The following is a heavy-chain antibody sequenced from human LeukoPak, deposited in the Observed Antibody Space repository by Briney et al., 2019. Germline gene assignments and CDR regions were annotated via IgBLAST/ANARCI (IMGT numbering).Heavy chain of an antibody. V-gene: IGHV3-30*19. Sequence: GGSLRLSCAASGFTFSNYGMHRVRQAPGKGLEWVAVISYDGSNKYYADSVKGRFTISRDNSKNTLYLQMNSLRAEDTAVYYCAREVALTLYYFDYWGQGTLVTVSS. CDR1: GFTFSNYG. CDR2: ISYDGSNK. CDR3: AREVALTLYYFDY. D-gene: IGHD2-15*01. J-gene: IGHJ4*02.